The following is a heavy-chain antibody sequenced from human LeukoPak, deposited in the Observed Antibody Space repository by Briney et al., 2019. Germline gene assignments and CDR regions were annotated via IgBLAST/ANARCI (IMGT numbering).Heavy chain of an antibody. J-gene: IGHJ5*02. CDR1: GGSINNYY. Sequence: PSETLSLTCTVSGGSINNYYWSWIRQPPGKGLEGIGYIYSSGSTNYNPSLKSRVIISVDTSKNQFSLKLSSVTAADTAVYYCARRTLCCGERFDPWGQGTLVTVSS. D-gene: IGHD3-16*01. CDR3: ARRTLCCGERFDP. V-gene: IGHV4-59*08. CDR2: IYSSGST.